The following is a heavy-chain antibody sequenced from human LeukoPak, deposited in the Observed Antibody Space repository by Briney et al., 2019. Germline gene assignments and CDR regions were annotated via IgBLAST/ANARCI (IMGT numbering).Heavy chain of an antibody. CDR2: ILVGSDNT. D-gene: IGHD6-6*01. CDR3: ASDPGYASSSAW. Sequence: GTAVTVSCKASGFTVTSTAVQWVRQARGQGLEWIGWILVGSDNTNYAQMFQERVTLTWDVSTSTAYMVLSSRGSEDTAICYCASDPGYASSSAWWGEGTLVTVSS. CDR1: GFTVTSTA. J-gene: IGHJ4*02. V-gene: IGHV1-58*01.